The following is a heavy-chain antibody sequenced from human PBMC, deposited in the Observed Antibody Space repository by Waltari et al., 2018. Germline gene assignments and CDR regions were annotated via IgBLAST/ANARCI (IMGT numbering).Heavy chain of an antibody. Sequence: QVQLHQWGAGLLKPSETLSLTCAVSGGPFIDYSWSWIRQSPGKGLGWIGEISHIGVTPYNPSLRSRVTMSVDTIKKQFSLMLTSVTAADTAVYFCARTWGNSPPLGWFDPWGRGTRVTISS. V-gene: IGHV4-34*01. J-gene: IGHJ5*01. CDR3: ARTWGNSPPLGWFDP. CDR2: ISHIGVT. D-gene: IGHD7-27*01. CDR1: GGPFIDYS.